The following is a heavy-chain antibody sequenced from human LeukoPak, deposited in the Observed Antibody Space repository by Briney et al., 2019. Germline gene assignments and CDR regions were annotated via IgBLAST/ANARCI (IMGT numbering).Heavy chain of an antibody. V-gene: IGHV4-61*02. D-gene: IGHD6-19*01. CDR2: IYTSGST. Sequence: KPSETLSLTCTVSGGSISSSSYYWSWIRQPAGKGLEWIGRIYTSGSTNYNPSRKSRVTISVDTSKNQFSLKLSSVTAADTAVYYCAREAVVLAFDIWGQGTMVTVSS. J-gene: IGHJ3*02. CDR1: GGSISSSSYY. CDR3: AREAVVLAFDI.